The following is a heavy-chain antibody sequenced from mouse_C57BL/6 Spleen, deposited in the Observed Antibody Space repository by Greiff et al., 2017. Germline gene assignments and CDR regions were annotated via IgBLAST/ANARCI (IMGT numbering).Heavy chain of an antibody. Sequence: QVQLQQPGAELVMPGASVKLSCKASGYTFTSYWMHWVQQRPGQGLEWIGEIDPSDSYTNYNQTFKGQSTLTVDKSSSTAYMQLSSLTSEDSAVYYCARGYGNYVDYFDYWGQGTTLTVSS. J-gene: IGHJ2*01. CDR2: IDPSDSYT. V-gene: IGHV1-69*01. CDR1: GYTFTSYW. D-gene: IGHD2-1*01. CDR3: ARGYGNYVDYFDY.